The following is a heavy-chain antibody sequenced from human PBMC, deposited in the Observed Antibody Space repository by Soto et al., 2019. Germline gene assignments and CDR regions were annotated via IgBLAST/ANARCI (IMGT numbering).Heavy chain of an antibody. CDR1: GYTFTSYA. CDR2: INTNTDNP. CDR3: ARAERRSTGPRLSMDV. V-gene: IGHV7-4-1*01. D-gene: IGHD2-2*01. Sequence: QVQLVQSGSELKKPGASVKVSCKASGYTFTSYAMNWVRQAPGQGLEWMGWINTNTDNPTYAQGFTGRFVFSLDTSVSTVYLQIFSLEAEDTAMYYCARAERRSTGPRLSMDVCGQGTTVTFSS. J-gene: IGHJ6*02.